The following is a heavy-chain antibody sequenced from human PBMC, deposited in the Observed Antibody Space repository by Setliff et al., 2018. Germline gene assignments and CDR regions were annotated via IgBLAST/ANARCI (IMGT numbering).Heavy chain of an antibody. CDR1: GFSYSNCW. V-gene: IGHV3-7*03. CDR3: AAGTYSSGY. Sequence: GGSLRLSCTASGFSYSNCWVSWVRQAPGKGLEWLASINPHASEKYYVDSVKGRFTISRDNSKNTLYLQMNSLRAEDTAVYFCAAGTYSSGYWGQGTLVTVSS. D-gene: IGHD3-10*01. J-gene: IGHJ4*02. CDR2: INPHASEK.